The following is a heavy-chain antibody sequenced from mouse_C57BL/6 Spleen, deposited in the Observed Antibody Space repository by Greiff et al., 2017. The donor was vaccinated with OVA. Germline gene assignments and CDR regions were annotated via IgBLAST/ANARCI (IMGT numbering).Heavy chain of an antibody. CDR1: GYTFTSYT. CDR2: INPSSGYT. Sequence: QVQLQQSGAELARPGASVRMSCKASGYTFTSYTMHWVKQRPGQGLEWIGYINPSSGYTKYNQKFKGKATLTADKSSSTAYMQLSSLTSEDSAVYYCAREGNSDFYYAMDYWGQGTSVTVAS. CDR3: AREGNSDFYYAMDY. J-gene: IGHJ4*01. V-gene: IGHV1-4*01. D-gene: IGHD2-12*01.